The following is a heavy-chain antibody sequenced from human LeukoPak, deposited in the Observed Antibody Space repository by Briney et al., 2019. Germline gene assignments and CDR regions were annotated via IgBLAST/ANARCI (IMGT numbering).Heavy chain of an antibody. Sequence: SETLSLTCTVSGGSISSYYWSWIRQPAGKGLERIGHIYTSGSTNYNPSLKSRVTMSVDTSKNQFSLKLSSVTAADTAVYYCARVVVAVPTVWFDPWGQGTLVTVSS. CDR1: GGSISSYY. D-gene: IGHD2-15*01. J-gene: IGHJ5*02. CDR2: IYTSGST. V-gene: IGHV4-4*07. CDR3: ARVVVAVPTVWFDP.